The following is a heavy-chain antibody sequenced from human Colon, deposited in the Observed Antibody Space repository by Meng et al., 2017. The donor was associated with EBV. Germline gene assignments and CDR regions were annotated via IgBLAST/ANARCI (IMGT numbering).Heavy chain of an antibody. D-gene: IGHD3-10*01. CDR2: IDHRGNT. CDR3: ARRGPSGNFSP. Sequence: WGAGWWRPSETLSRNCAVYGWSFRDYYWTWIRHPPGKGLEWIGEIDHRGNTKYNPSLKSRVTISLDTSKKQFSLKVSSVTAADSAVYYCARRGPSGNFSPWSQGALVTVSS. CDR1: GWSFRDYY. V-gene: IGHV4-34*01. J-gene: IGHJ5*02.